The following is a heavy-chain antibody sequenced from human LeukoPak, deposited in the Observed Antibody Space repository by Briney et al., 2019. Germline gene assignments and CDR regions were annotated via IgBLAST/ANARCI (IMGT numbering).Heavy chain of an antibody. CDR2: INTDGSRT. Sequence: PGGSLRLSCAASGFTFSNYWMDWVRQAPGKGLVWVSRINTDGSRTTYADSVKGRFTNSRDNAKNTLYLQMNSLRADDTAVYFCARGLGGSYPFDCWGQGALVTVSS. J-gene: IGHJ4*02. D-gene: IGHD3-16*02. CDR3: ARGLGGSYPFDC. V-gene: IGHV3-74*01. CDR1: GFTFSNYW.